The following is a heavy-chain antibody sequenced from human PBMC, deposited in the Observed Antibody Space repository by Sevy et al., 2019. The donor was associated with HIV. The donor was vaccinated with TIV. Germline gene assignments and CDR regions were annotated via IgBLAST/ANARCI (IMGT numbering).Heavy chain of an antibody. J-gene: IGHJ3*02. CDR1: GGSINSDH. Sequence: SENLSLICTVSGGSINSDHWNWIRQPPGKGLVCIGYVYYTGGTNYNPSLKNRVTISVDRTKNQFSLKLTSVTAADTAVYYCARRNDFDIWGQGTMVTVSS. CDR3: ARRNDFDI. CDR2: VYYTGGT. V-gene: IGHV4-59*08.